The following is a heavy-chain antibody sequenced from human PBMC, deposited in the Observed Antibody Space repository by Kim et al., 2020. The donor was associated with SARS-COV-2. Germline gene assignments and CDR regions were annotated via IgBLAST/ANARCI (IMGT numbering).Heavy chain of an antibody. Sequence: SETLSLTCTVSGGSVSSGSYYWSWIRQPPGKGLEWIGYIYYSGSTNYNPSLKSRVTISVDTSKNQFSLKLSSVTAADTAVYYCARVQYSGSYRPWPGWYFDLWGRGTLVTVSS. V-gene: IGHV4-61*01. D-gene: IGHD1-26*01. CDR3: ARVQYSGSYRPWPGWYFDL. J-gene: IGHJ2*01. CDR1: GGSVSSGSYY. CDR2: IYYSGST.